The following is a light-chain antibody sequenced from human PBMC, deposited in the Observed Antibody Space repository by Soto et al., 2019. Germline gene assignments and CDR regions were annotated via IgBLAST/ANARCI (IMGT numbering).Light chain of an antibody. V-gene: IGKV3-11*01. CDR1: QSVSSSY. Sequence: EIVFTPSPGTPALSPGERAPLSCRALQSVSSSYLAWYQQKPGQAPRLLISDASNRATGIPARFSGSGSGTDFTLTISSLEPEDFAVYYCHQRQYWPPITFGQGTRLEIK. CDR3: HQRQYWPPIT. CDR2: DAS. J-gene: IGKJ5*01.